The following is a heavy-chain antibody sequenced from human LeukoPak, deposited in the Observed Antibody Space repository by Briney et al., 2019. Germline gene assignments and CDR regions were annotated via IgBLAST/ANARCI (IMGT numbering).Heavy chain of an antibody. CDR2: IIPIFGTA. D-gene: IGHD4-17*01. CDR3: ARALVEYGDRKPAVVDY. CDR1: GGTFSSYA. J-gene: IGHJ4*02. V-gene: IGHV1-69*05. Sequence: SVKVSCKASGGTFSSYAISWVRQAPGQGLEWMGGIIPIFGTANYAQKFQGRVTITTDESTSTAYMELSSLRSEDTAVYYCARALVEYGDRKPAVVDYWGQGTLVTVSS.